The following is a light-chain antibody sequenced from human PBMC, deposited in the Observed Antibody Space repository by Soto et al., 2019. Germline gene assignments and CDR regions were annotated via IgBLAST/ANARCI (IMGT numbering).Light chain of an antibody. Sequence: EIVMTQSPATLSVSPGDRAILSCRASQSISRGLAWYQQKPGQAPSLLIYDSSTRATGIPARFSGSGSGTEFTLTISGLQSEDFAVYYCQQYDIWPPITFGQGTRLEIK. CDR3: QQYDIWPPIT. V-gene: IGKV3-15*01. CDR1: QSISRG. CDR2: DSS. J-gene: IGKJ5*01.